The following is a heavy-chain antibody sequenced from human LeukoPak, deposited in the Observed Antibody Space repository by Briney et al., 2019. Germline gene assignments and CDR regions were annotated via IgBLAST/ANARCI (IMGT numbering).Heavy chain of an antibody. J-gene: IGHJ4*02. CDR2: ISNGGSTL. Sequence: KPGGSLRLSCAASGFTFSDYYMRWIRQAPGKGLEWVSYISNGGSTLYYADSVKGRFTISRANAKNSLYLQMNSLRAEDTAVYYCARDIPQTGAPGELDYWGQGTLVTVSS. CDR1: GFTFSDYY. D-gene: IGHD1-1*01. CDR3: ARDIPQTGAPGELDY. V-gene: IGHV3-11*04.